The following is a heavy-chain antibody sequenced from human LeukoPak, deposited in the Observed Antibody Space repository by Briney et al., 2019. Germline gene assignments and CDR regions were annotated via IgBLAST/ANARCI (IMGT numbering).Heavy chain of an antibody. V-gene: IGHV3-23*01. CDR3: AKRTVGEGPPFDY. J-gene: IGHJ4*02. D-gene: IGHD3-16*01. CDR2: VSGVGGST. CDR1: GFSLSTYG. Sequence: PGGSLRLSCVTAGFSLSTYGMHWVRQAPGKGLEWVSAVSGVGGSTYYADSVKGRFTISRDNSKSTLYLQMNSLSAEDTAVYYCAKRTVGEGPPFDYWGQGTLVTVSS.